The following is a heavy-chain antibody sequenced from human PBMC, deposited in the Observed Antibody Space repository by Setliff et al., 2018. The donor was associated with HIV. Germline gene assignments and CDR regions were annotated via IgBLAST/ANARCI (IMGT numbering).Heavy chain of an antibody. J-gene: IGHJ6*02. CDR1: GYTFTTYG. CDR3: ARLGSGWSDSYYYAMDV. Sequence: ASVKVSCKPSGYTFTTYGLSWVRQAPGQGLEWMGWISISKGKTDYAQNFQDRVTMTIDTSTSRAYMELRSLRSDDTAVYFCARLGSGWSDSYYYAMDVWGQGTTVTVSS. V-gene: IGHV1-18*01. D-gene: IGHD6-19*01. CDR2: ISISKGKT.